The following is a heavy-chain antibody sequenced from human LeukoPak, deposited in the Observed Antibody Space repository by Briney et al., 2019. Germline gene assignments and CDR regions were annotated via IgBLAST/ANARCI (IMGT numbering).Heavy chain of an antibody. D-gene: IGHD4-23*01. J-gene: IGHJ6*03. Sequence: GESLKIACKGSGYSFTSYWIGWVRQMPGKGLEWMGIIYPGDSDTRYSPSFQGQVTISADKSISTAYLQWSSLKASDTAMYYCARLIYGGNSGYYYMDVWGKGTTVTVSS. CDR2: IYPGDSDT. V-gene: IGHV5-51*01. CDR1: GYSFTSYW. CDR3: ARLIYGGNSGYYYMDV.